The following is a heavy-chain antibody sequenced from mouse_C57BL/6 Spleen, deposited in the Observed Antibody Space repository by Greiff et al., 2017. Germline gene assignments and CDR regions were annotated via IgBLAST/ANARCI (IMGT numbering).Heavy chain of an antibody. J-gene: IGHJ2*01. CDR3: SRGVRVGYFDY. CDR1: GYTFTSYW. V-gene: IGHV1-61*01. D-gene: IGHD1-1*01. Sequence: QVQLQQPGAELVRPVSSVKLSCKASGYTFTSYWMDWVKQRPGQGLEWIGNIYPSDSETHYNQKFKDKATLTVDKSSSTAYMQLSSLASEDSAVCYCSRGVRVGYFDYWGQGTTRTVSS. CDR2: IYPSDSET.